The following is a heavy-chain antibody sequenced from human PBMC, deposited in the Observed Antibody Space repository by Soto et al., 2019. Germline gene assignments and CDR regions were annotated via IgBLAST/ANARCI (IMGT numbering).Heavy chain of an antibody. CDR1: GFRFNPYA. CDR2: INDIGGST. Sequence: VASLRPACAAHGFRFNPYATGGVRQARGKGLEWVSAINDIGGSTYYAASVKGRFTISRDNSKNTLSLQMNSLRAEDTAVYFCAKVTSRDRGYSYGASEYWGHGHRVSVSA. J-gene: IGHJ4*01. CDR3: AKVTSRDRGYSYGASEY. D-gene: IGHD5-18*01. V-gene: IGHV3-23*01.